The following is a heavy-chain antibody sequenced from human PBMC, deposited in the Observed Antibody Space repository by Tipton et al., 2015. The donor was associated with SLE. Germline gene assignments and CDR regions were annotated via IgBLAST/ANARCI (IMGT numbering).Heavy chain of an antibody. V-gene: IGHV4-34*01. CDR2: INHSGST. D-gene: IGHD5-12*01. J-gene: IGHJ3*02. Sequence: TLSLTCTVSGGSISGYYWSWIRQPPGKGLEWIGEINHSGSTNYNPSLKSRVTISVDTSKNQFSLKLSSVTAADTAVYYCARSGSGYGDAFDIWGQGTMVTVSS. CDR3: ARSGSGYGDAFDI. CDR1: GGSISGYY.